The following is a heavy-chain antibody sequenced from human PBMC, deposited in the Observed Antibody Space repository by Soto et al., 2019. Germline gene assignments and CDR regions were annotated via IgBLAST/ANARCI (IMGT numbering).Heavy chain of an antibody. CDR2: IYYGGST. CDR3: ASGYISRVFDI. CDR1: GGSISSSGYY. D-gene: IGHD3-3*02. J-gene: IGHJ3*02. V-gene: IGHV4-39*01. Sequence: QLQLQESGPGLVKPSETLSLTCTVSGGSISSSGYYWGWIRQPPGKGLEWIGSIYYGGSTYYNPSLKSRVIKFVDKSRNQFSLKPTSVTAADTAVYYCASGYISRVFDIWGQGTMVTVSS.